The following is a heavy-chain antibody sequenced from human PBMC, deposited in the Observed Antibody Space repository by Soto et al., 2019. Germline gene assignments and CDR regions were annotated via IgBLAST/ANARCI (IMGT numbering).Heavy chain of an antibody. V-gene: IGHV4-34*01. Sequence: SETLSLTCAVYGGSFSGYYWSWIRQPPGKGLEWIGEINHSGSTNYNPSLKSRVTISVDTSKNQFSLKLSSVTAADTAVYYCARGSGRPSGYYYYGMDVWGQGTTVTVSS. CDR3: ARGSGRPSGYYYYGMDV. CDR1: GGSFSGYY. D-gene: IGHD1-26*01. J-gene: IGHJ6*02. CDR2: INHSGST.